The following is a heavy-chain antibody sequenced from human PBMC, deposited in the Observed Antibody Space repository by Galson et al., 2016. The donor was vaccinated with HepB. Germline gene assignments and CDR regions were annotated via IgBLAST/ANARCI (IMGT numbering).Heavy chain of an antibody. CDR1: GFTVSGNY. J-gene: IGHJ4*02. Sequence: SLRLSCAASGFTVSGNYMNWLRQAPGKGLEWVSVIYSGGSTYYADSVKGRFTISRDNSKNTLYLQMNRLRAEDTALYFCATRESGQTYWGQGTLVTVSS. CDR3: ATRESGQTY. V-gene: IGHV3-53*01. CDR2: IYSGGST. D-gene: IGHD2/OR15-2a*01.